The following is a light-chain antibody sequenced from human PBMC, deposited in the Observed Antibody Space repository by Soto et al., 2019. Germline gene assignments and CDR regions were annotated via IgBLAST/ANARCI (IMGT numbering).Light chain of an antibody. CDR1: QSINSRY. Sequence: EIVLTQSPGTLSLSPGERATLSCRASQSINSRYLAWYQQKPGQAPRLPIYGASSRATGIPDRFSGSGSGTDFTLTISRLEPEDFAVYYCQQFGSSPGFTFGPGTKVEIK. CDR2: GAS. V-gene: IGKV3-20*01. J-gene: IGKJ3*01. CDR3: QQFGSSPGFT.